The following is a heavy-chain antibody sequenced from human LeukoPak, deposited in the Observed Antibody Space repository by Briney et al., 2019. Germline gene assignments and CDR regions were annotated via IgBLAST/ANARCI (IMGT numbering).Heavy chain of an antibody. Sequence: ASVKVSCKASGYTFTSYGISWVRQAPGQGLEWMGWISAYNGNTNYAQKLQGRVTMTTNTSTSTAYMELRSLRSDDTGLYFSTRHSESYSFDYWGQGTLGTVSS. V-gene: IGHV1-18*01. CDR2: ISAYNGNT. D-gene: IGHD1-26*01. CDR1: GYTFTSYG. CDR3: TRHSESYSFDY. J-gene: IGHJ4*02.